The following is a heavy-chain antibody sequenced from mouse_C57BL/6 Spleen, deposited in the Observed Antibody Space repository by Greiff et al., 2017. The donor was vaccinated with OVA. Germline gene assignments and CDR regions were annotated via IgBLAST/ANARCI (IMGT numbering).Heavy chain of an antibody. V-gene: IGHV1-55*01. Sequence: QVQLQQPGAELVKPGASVKMSCKASGYTFTSYWITWVKQRPGQGLEWIGDIYPGSGSTNYNEKFKSTATLTVDTSSSTAYMQLSSLTSEDSAVYYCARSHYYGSKGGAMDYWGQGTSVTVAS. CDR1: GYTFTSYW. CDR2: IYPGSGST. D-gene: IGHD1-1*01. CDR3: ARSHYYGSKGGAMDY. J-gene: IGHJ4*01.